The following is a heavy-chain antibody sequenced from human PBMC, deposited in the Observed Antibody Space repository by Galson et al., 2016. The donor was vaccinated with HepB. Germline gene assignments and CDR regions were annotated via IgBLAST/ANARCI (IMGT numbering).Heavy chain of an antibody. CDR3: ARVNSFGYYFYYATDV. D-gene: IGHD5-18*01. CDR1: GYTFTTYY. Sequence: SVKVSCKASGYTFTTYYMHWVRQAPGQGLEWMGVISPSGGRTSYAQKFQGRVTMTRATSTITVYMELSSLRSEDTAVYYCARVNSFGYYFYYATDVWGQGTAVTVSS. J-gene: IGHJ6*02. CDR2: ISPSGGRT. V-gene: IGHV1-46*01.